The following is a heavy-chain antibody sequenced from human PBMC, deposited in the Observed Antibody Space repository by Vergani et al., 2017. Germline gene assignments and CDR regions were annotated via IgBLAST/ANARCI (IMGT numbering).Heavy chain of an antibody. CDR2: ISSSSSYI. J-gene: IGHJ2*01. CDR1: GFTFSSYS. Sequence: EVQLVESGGGLVKPGGSLRLSCAASGFTFSSYSMNWVRQAPGKGLEWVSSISSSSSYIYYADSVNGRFTISRDNAKNSLYLKMNSLRAEDTAVYYCARDPAKLVSFTPGDWYFDLWGRGTLVTVSS. V-gene: IGHV3-21*01. CDR3: ARDPAKLVSFTPGDWYFDL. D-gene: IGHD6-6*01.